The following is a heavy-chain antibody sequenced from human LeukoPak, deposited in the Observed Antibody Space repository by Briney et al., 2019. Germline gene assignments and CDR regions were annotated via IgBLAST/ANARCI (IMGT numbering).Heavy chain of an antibody. CDR2: VYNLVTT. V-gene: IGHV4-39*01. D-gene: IGHD3-16*01. Sequence: SEALSLTCTVSGGSISRSNYYWGWIRQPPGKGLEWIGSVYNLVTTYHNPSLRSRVTISVDTSRNQFSLKLSSVTAADTAVYFCTRHPTLTSGGNFDFWGQGTLVTVSP. CDR1: GGSISRSNYY. J-gene: IGHJ4*02. CDR3: TRHPTLTSGGNFDF.